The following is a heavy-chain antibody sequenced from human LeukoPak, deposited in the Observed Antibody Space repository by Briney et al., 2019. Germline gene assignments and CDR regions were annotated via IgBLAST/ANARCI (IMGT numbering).Heavy chain of an antibody. Sequence: SETLSLTCTVSGGSISSSSYYWGWIRQPPGKGLEWIGRIYYSGSTYYNPSLKSRVTISVDTSKNQFSLKLSSVTAADTAVYYCAKYDYGDYTGWFPFDYWGQGTLVTVSS. CDR2: IYYSGST. J-gene: IGHJ4*02. D-gene: IGHD4-17*01. V-gene: IGHV4-39*07. CDR1: GGSISSSSYY. CDR3: AKYDYGDYTGWFPFDY.